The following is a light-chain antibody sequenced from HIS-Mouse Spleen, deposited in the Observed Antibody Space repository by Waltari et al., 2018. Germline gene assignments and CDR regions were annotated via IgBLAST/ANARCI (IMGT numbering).Light chain of an antibody. Sequence: QSALTQPRSVSGSPGQSVTISCTGTSSDVGGYNYVSWYQQHPGKAPKLMIYDVSKRPSWVPDRFSGSKSVNTASLTISVLQDEDEADYYCCSYAGSYTWVFGGGTKLTVL. J-gene: IGLJ3*02. CDR3: CSYAGSYTWV. CDR2: DVS. CDR1: SSDVGGYNY. V-gene: IGLV2-11*01.